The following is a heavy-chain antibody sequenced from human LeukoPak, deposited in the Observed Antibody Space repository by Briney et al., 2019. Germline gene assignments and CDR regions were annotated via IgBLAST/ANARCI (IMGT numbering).Heavy chain of an antibody. CDR2: ISSSSSYI. V-gene: IGHV3-21*01. D-gene: IGHD3-16*01. Sequence: GSLRLSCAASGFTFSSYSMNWVCQAPGKGLEWVSSISSSSSYIYYADSVKGRFTISRDNAKNSLYLQMNCLRAEDTAVYYCARDAHGGYFDYWGQGTLVTVSS. CDR1: GFTFSSYS. J-gene: IGHJ4*02. CDR3: ARDAHGGYFDY.